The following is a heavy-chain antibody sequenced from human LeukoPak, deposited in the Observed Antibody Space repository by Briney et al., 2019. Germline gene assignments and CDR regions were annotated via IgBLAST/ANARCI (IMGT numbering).Heavy chain of an antibody. CDR1: GFTFSSYA. CDR2: ISGSGDST. Sequence: PGGSLRLSCAASGFTFSSYAMSWVRQAPGKGLEWVSAISGSGDSTYYADSVKGRFTISRDNSKNTLYLQMNSLRAEDTAVYYCASSLTEGYSYGPIDYWGQGTLVTVSS. CDR3: ASSLTEGYSYGPIDY. V-gene: IGHV3-23*01. D-gene: IGHD5-18*01. J-gene: IGHJ4*02.